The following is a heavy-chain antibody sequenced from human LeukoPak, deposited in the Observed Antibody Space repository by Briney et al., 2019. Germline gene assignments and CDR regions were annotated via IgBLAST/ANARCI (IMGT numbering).Heavy chain of an antibody. J-gene: IGHJ4*02. Sequence: SETLSLTCTVSGGAISNYYWSWIRQPPGKGLEWIGCIYYSGTTDYNPSPKSRVTISVDTSKNQFSLSLSSVTAADTAVYYCARGFSGSYHLYWGRGTLVTVSS. V-gene: IGHV4-59*01. CDR2: IYYSGTT. CDR1: GGAISNYY. D-gene: IGHD1-26*01. CDR3: ARGFSGSYHLY.